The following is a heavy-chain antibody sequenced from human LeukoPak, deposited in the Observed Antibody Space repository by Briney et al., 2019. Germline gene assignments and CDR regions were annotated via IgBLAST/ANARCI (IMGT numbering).Heavy chain of an antibody. V-gene: IGHV3-30*18. CDR3: AKQHQININYFDS. CDR1: GFTFSNYG. D-gene: IGHD3/OR15-3a*01. J-gene: IGHJ4*02. Sequence: GGSLRLSCAASGFTFSNYGIHWVRQAPGKGLEWVAVNTESVKGRFTISRDNSKNTLYLQMNSLRVEDAAVYYCAKQHQININYFDSWGQGTLVTVSS.